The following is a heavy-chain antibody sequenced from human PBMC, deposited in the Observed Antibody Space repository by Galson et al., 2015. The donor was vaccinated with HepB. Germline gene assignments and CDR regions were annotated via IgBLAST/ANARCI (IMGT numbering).Heavy chain of an antibody. CDR1: GFTFGSYS. J-gene: IGHJ5*02. V-gene: IGHV3-21*01. D-gene: IGHD6-13*01. CDR2: ISSSSSYI. CDR3: ARVVSSSWYTNWFDP. Sequence: SLRLSCAASGFTFGSYSMNWVRQAPGKGLEWVSSISSSSSYIYYADSVKGRFTISRDNAKNSLYLQMNSLRAEDTAVYYCARVVSSSWYTNWFDPWGQGTLVTVSS.